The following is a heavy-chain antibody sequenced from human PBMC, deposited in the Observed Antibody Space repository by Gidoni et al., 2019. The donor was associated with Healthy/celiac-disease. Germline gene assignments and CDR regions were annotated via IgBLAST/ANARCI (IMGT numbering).Heavy chain of an antibody. Sequence: QVPLVESGGGVAAPGRSLRLACAASGVTFSSCGRHWVREAPGKGLEWVAVRCYDGSNKYYADSVKGRFTISRDNSKNTLYLQMNSLRAEDTAVYYCARDRGGERELAHYFDYWGQGTLVTVSS. CDR2: RCYDGSNK. D-gene: IGHD1-26*01. J-gene: IGHJ4*02. V-gene: IGHV3-33*01. CDR3: ARDRGGERELAHYFDY. CDR1: GVTFSSCG.